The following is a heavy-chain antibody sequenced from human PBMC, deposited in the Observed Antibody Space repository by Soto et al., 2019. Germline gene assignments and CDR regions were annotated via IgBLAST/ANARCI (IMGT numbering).Heavy chain of an antibody. J-gene: IGHJ6*02. CDR2: IYYSGST. CDR3: ARGGYSGYDYYYYGMDV. V-gene: IGHV4-59*01. Sequence: LSLTCTVSGGSISSYYWSWIRQPPGEGLEWIGYIYYSGSTNYNPSLKSRVTISVDTSKNQFSLKLSSVTAADTAVYYCARGGYSGYDYYYYGMDVWGQGTTVTVSS. CDR1: GGSISSYY. D-gene: IGHD5-12*01.